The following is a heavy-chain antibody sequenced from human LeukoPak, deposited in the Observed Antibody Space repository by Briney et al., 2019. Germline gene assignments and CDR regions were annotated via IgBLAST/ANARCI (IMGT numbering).Heavy chain of an antibody. Sequence: GGSLRLSCATSGFTFRNYAMSWVRQAPGKGLEWVSCISNSGGTTYHADSVKGRFAISRDTSKNTLYLQMNSLRVEDTAVYYCAKTSPGYTYGLLDYWGQGTLVTVSS. CDR1: GFTFRNYA. CDR2: ISNSGGTT. V-gene: IGHV3-23*01. J-gene: IGHJ4*02. D-gene: IGHD5-18*01. CDR3: AKTSPGYTYGLLDY.